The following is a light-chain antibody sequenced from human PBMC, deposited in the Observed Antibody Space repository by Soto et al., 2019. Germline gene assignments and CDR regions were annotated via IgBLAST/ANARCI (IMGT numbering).Light chain of an antibody. CDR3: QQYQRSSIT. J-gene: IGKJ5*01. CDR2: DAS. Sequence: DIPMTQSPSTLSASVGDRVTITCRASQSLNNELAWYQQKPGKAPNLLMYDASTLERGIPSRFSGTGSGTEVTLTISSLQPDEFATYDCQQYQRSSITVGQGTRLVIK. CDR1: QSLNNE. V-gene: IGKV1-5*01.